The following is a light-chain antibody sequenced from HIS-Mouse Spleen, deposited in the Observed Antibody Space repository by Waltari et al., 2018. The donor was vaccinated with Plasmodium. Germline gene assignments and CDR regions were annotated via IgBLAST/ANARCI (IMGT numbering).Light chain of an antibody. CDR3: QQFNSYPLT. Sequence: AIQLTQSPSSLSASVGDRVTITGRASQGITSALAWYQQKPGKAPKLLIYDASSLESGVPSRFSGSVSGTDFTLTISSLQPEDFATYYCQQFNSYPLTFGEGTKVEIK. CDR2: DAS. J-gene: IGKJ4*01. V-gene: IGKV1-13*02. CDR1: QGITSA.